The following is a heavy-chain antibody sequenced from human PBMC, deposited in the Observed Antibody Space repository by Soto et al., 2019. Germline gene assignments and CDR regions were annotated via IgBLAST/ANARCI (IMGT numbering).Heavy chain of an antibody. Sequence: SETLSLTCTVSGGSISSGDYYWSWIRQHPGKGLEWIGYIYYSGSTYYNPSLKSRVTISVDTSKNQFSLKLSSVTAADTAVYYCARDLGGWPDYWGQGTLVTVSS. CDR2: IYYSGST. V-gene: IGHV4-31*03. CDR3: ARDLGGWPDY. CDR1: GGSISSGDYY. D-gene: IGHD2-15*01. J-gene: IGHJ4*02.